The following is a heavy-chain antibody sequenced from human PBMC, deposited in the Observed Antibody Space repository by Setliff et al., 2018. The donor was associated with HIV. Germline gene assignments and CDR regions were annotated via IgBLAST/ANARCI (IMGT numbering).Heavy chain of an antibody. CDR3: ARGARDMIVVIGGDAFDI. CDR1: GGTFSSYA. J-gene: IGHJ3*02. D-gene: IGHD3-22*01. V-gene: IGHV1-69*10. Sequence: GASVKVSCKASGGTFSSYAISWVRQAPGQGLQWMGGIIPIVGIANYVQKFQGRVTITADKSTSTVYMEFSSLRSEDTAVYYCARGARDMIVVIGGDAFDIWGQGTMVTVS. CDR2: IIPIVGIA.